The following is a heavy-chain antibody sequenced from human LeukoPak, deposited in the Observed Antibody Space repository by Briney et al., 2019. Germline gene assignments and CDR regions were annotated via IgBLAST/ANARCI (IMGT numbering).Heavy chain of an antibody. D-gene: IGHD1-26*01. CDR2: IYYGGST. V-gene: IGHV4-59*08. CDR1: GGSMSGHY. CDR3: ARQVGQMRFDP. J-gene: IGHJ5*02. Sequence: PSETLSLTCTVSGGSMSGHYWSWIRQSPGKGLEWIGYIYYGGSTNYNPSLKSRVTISLDTSKSQFSLKLSSVTAADTAIYYCARQVGQMRFDPWGQGTLVTVSS.